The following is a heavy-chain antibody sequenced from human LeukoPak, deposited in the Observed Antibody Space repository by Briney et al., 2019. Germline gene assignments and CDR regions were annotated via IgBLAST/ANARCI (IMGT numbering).Heavy chain of an antibody. CDR2: IKQDGSEK. Sequence: PGGSLRLSCAASGFTFTTYWMSWVRQAPGKGLEWVANIKQDGSEKYYVDSVKGRFTISRDNAKNSLYLQMNSLRAEDTAVYYCVRDRYDILTGYNDAFDIWGQGTMVTVSS. CDR3: VRDRYDILTGYNDAFDI. J-gene: IGHJ3*02. V-gene: IGHV3-7*01. D-gene: IGHD3-9*01. CDR1: GFTFTTYW.